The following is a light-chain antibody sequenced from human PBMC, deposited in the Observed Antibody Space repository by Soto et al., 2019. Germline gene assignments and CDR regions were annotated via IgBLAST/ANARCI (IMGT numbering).Light chain of an antibody. J-gene: IGKJ5*01. CDR1: QAIAGY. V-gene: IGKV1D-12*01. CDR2: AAS. CDR3: QQAYSFPIT. Sequence: DIQVTQSPSSVSASVGDRVTITCRASQAIAGYLAWYQHKPGRAPELLIHAASSLQSGVPSRFSGSVSGTDCPLTISSLQPEDFAPYACQQAYSFPITVGQGTRLDI.